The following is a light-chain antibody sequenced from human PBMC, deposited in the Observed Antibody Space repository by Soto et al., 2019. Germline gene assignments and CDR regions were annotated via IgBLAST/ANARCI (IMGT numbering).Light chain of an antibody. Sequence: QPVLTQPPSVSGAPGQRVTISCTGSSSNIGAGYGIHWYQQLPGTAPKLMIYEVSNRPSGVSNRFSGSKSGNTASLTISGLQAEDEADYYCSSYTSSSTLYVFGTGTKVTVL. CDR2: EVS. J-gene: IGLJ1*01. CDR3: SSYTSSSTLYV. CDR1: SSNIGAGYG. V-gene: IGLV1-40*01.